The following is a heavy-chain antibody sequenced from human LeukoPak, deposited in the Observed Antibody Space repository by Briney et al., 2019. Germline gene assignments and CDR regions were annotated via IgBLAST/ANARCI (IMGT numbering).Heavy chain of an antibody. Sequence: GGSLRLSCAASGFTFSSYSMNWVRQAPGKGLEWVSSISSSSSYIYYADSVKGRFTISRDNAKNSLYLQMNSLRAEDTAVYYCARDSLTSSGWYIREYGMDVWGQGTTVTVSS. V-gene: IGHV3-21*01. CDR3: ARDSLTSSGWYIREYGMDV. CDR1: GFTFSSYS. CDR2: ISSSSSYI. D-gene: IGHD6-19*01. J-gene: IGHJ6*02.